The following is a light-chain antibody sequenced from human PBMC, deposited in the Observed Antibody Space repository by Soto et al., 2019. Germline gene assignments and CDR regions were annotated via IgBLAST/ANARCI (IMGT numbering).Light chain of an antibody. CDR2: AAS. CDR1: QSMSSY. V-gene: IGKV1-39*01. CDR3: QQSYSTRLT. J-gene: IGKJ4*01. Sequence: DIQMTQSPSSLSASVGDRVTITCRASQSMSSYLNWYQQKPGKAPKLLIYAASSLQSGVPSRFSGSGSGTDFTLTISNLQPEDFATYYCQQSYSTRLTFGGGTKVEIK.